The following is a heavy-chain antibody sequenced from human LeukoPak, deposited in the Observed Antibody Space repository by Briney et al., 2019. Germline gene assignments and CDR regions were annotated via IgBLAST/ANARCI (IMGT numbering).Heavy chain of an antibody. J-gene: IGHJ3*02. CDR1: GYTFTSYG. V-gene: IGHV1-18*01. D-gene: IGHD4-17*01. Sequence: GASVKVSCKASGYTFTSYGISWVRQAPGQGLEWMGWISAYNGNTNYAQKLQGRVTMTTDTSTSTAYMELRSLRSDDTAVYYCARGVDDYGDYDAFDIWGQGTMVTVSS. CDR2: ISAYNGNT. CDR3: ARGVDDYGDYDAFDI.